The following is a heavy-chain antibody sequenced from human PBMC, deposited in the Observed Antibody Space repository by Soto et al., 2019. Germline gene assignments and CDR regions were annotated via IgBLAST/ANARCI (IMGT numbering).Heavy chain of an antibody. J-gene: IGHJ4*02. CDR2: IVVGSGNT. CDR1: GFTFTSSA. D-gene: IGHD3-3*02. CDR3: AADHFWSGYYRSDY. V-gene: IGHV1-58*02. Sequence: SVKVSCKASGFTFTSSAMQWVRQARGQRLEWIGWIVVGSGNTNYAQKFQERVTITRDMSTSTAYMELSSLRSEDTAVYYCAADHFWSGYYRSDYWGQGTLVTVSS.